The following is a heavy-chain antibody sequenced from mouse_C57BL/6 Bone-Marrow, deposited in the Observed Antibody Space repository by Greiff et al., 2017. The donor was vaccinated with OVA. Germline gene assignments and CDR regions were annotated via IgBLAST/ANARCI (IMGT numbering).Heavy chain of an antibody. D-gene: IGHD2-1*01. J-gene: IGHJ2*01. CDR2: IRPDSGST. V-gene: IGHV1-64*01. CDR3: ARGNTKEY. CDR1: GYTFTSYW. Sequence: QVQLQQPGAELVKPGASVKLSCKASGYTFTSYWMHWVKQRPGQGLEWIGMIRPDSGSTNYTEKFKSKATLTVDKSSSTAYMQLSSLTSEDSADYDSARGNTKEYWGQGTTLTVSS.